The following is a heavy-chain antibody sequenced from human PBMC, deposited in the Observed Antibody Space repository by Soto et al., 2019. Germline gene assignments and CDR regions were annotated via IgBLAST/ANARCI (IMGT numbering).Heavy chain of an antibody. V-gene: IGHV3-23*01. CDR1: GFTFSSYA. Sequence: GGSLRLSCAASGFTFSSYAMSWVRQAPGKGLEWVSAISGSGGSTYYADSVKGRFTISRDNSKNTLYLQMNSLRAEDTAVYYCAKGVSIPGIAADLANWFDPWGQGTLVTVSS. CDR2: ISGSGGST. D-gene: IGHD6-13*01. CDR3: AKGVSIPGIAADLANWFDP. J-gene: IGHJ5*02.